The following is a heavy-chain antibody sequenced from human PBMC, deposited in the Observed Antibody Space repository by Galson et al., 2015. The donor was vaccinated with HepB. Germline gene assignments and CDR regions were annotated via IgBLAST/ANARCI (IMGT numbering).Heavy chain of an antibody. D-gene: IGHD1-26*01. CDR3: AKQAGALIQSWYFDY. V-gene: IGHV3-23*01. CDR1: GFTFSSYA. CDR2: IEKNGGRT. Sequence: SLRLSCASSGFTFSSYAMSWVRQAPGKGLEWVSGIEKNGGRTYYADSAKGRSTISRDNSKNTLYLQVYSLRAEDTAVYYCAKQAGALIQSWYFDYWGQGSLVTVSS. J-gene: IGHJ4*02.